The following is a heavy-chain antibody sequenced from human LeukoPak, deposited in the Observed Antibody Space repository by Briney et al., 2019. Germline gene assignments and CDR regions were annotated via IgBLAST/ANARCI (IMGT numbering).Heavy chain of an antibody. Sequence: GGSLRLSCAASRFTFSSYGMHWVRQAPGKGLEWVAFIRYDGSNKYYADSVKGRFTISRDNSKNTLYLQMNSLRAEDTAVYYCAKAGGSYANNWFDPWGQGTLVTVSS. CDR1: RFTFSSYG. D-gene: IGHD1-26*01. CDR3: AKAGGSYANNWFDP. V-gene: IGHV3-30*02. J-gene: IGHJ5*02. CDR2: IRYDGSNK.